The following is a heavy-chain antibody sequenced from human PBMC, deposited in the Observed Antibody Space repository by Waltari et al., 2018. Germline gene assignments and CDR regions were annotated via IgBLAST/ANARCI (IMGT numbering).Heavy chain of an antibody. J-gene: IGHJ4*02. CDR3: AKGGGSSWYYFDY. V-gene: IGHV3-9*01. CDR1: GFTFDAYA. D-gene: IGHD6-13*01. CDR2: ISWNSGSI. Sequence: EVQLVESGGGLVQPGRSLRLSCAASGFTFDAYAMHWVRQARGKGLEWVSGISWNSGSIGYADSVKGRFTISRDNAKNSLYLQMNSLRAEDTALYYCAKGGGSSWYYFDYWGQGTLVTVSS.